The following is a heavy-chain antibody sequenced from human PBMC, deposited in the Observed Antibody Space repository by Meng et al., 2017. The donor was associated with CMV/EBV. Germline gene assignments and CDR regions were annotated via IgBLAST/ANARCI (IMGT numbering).Heavy chain of an antibody. V-gene: IGHV1-2*02. D-gene: IGHD1-26*01. CDR2: INPNSGGT. CDR1: GYTFTGYY. CDR3: ARNEYSGSYLKADY. J-gene: IGHJ4*02. Sequence: ASVQVSCKASGYTFTGYYMHWVRQAPGQGLEWMGWINPNSGGTNYAQKFQGRVTMTRDKAISTAYMELSRLRSDDTAVYYCARNEYSGSYLKADYWGQGTLVTVSS.